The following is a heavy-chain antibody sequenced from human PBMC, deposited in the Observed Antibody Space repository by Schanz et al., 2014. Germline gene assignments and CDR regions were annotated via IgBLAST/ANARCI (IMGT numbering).Heavy chain of an antibody. CDR3: ARGGRSGYDFSRFYMDV. Sequence: QPGRSLRLSCAASGFTFSRYGMHWVRQAPGKGLEWVSIIYSGVSTYYADSVKGRFTISRDNFKNTLFLQMNSLRAEDTADYYCARGGRSGYDFSRFYMDVWGKGTAVTVYS. J-gene: IGHJ6*03. CDR2: IYSGVST. V-gene: IGHV3-NL1*01. D-gene: IGHD5-12*01. CDR1: GFTFSRYG.